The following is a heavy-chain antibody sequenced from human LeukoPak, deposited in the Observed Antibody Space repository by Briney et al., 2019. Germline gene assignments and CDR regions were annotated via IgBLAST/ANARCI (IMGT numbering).Heavy chain of an antibody. J-gene: IGHJ4*02. CDR1: GFAFSTFA. V-gene: IGHV3-23*01. CDR3: AKGVGTNKGGYYFDY. CDR2: ISGSGGST. Sequence: GGSLRLSCAASGFAFSTFAMSWVRQAPGKGLDWVSSISGSGGSTYYADSVKGRFTISRDSSKNTLYLQMNSLRAEDTAVYYCAKGVGTNKGGYYFDYWGQGTPVTVSS. D-gene: IGHD1-26*01.